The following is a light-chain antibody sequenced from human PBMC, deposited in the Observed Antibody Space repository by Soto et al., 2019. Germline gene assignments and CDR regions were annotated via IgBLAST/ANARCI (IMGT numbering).Light chain of an antibody. CDR2: GAS. J-gene: IGKJ5*01. CDR3: QLYGSSPPIT. CDR1: HSVSSSY. V-gene: IGKV3-20*01. Sequence: EIVLTQSPGTLSLSPGERATLSCRASHSVSSSYLAWYQQKPGQAPRLLIYGASSMATGIPDRFSGSGSGTDFTLTISRLEPEDFAVYYCQLYGSSPPITFGQGTRLEIK.